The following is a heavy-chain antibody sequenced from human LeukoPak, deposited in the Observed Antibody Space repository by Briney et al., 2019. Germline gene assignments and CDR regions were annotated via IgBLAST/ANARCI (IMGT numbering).Heavy chain of an antibody. CDR1: GDSISSSSYY. CDR2: IYYSGST. J-gene: IGHJ4*02. CDR3: AREGRSSSSYDY. V-gene: IGHV4-61*01. Sequence: SETLSLTCTVSGDSISSSSYYWGWIRQPPGKGLEWIGYIYYSGSTNYNPSLKSRVTISVDTSKNQFSLKLSSVTAADTAVYSCAREGRSSSSYDYWGQGTLVTVSS. D-gene: IGHD6-6*01.